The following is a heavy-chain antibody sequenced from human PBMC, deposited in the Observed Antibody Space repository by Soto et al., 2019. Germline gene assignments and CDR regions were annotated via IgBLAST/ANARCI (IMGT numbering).Heavy chain of an antibody. CDR3: AGGHYYGSGGFDY. CDR2: IYYSGST. D-gene: IGHD3-10*01. V-gene: IGHV4-59*01. Sequence: QVQLQESGPGLVKPSETLSLTCTVSGGSISSYYWSWIRQPPGKGLEWIGYIYYSGSTNYNPSLKSRGTISVDTSKNQFSLKLSSVTAADTAVYYCAGGHYYGSGGFDYWGQGTLVTVSS. J-gene: IGHJ4*02. CDR1: GGSISSYY.